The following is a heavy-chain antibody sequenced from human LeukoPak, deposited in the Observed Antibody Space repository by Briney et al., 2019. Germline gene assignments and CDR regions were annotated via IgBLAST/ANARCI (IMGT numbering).Heavy chain of an antibody. Sequence: SETLSLTCTVSGGSISSYYWSWIRQPPGKGLEWIGYIYYSGSTNYNPSLKSRVTISVDTSKNQFSLKLSSVTAADTAVCYCARSTSITMVRGVITYYFDYWGQGTLVTVSS. V-gene: IGHV4-59*01. CDR1: GGSISSYY. CDR3: ARSTSITMVRGVITYYFDY. D-gene: IGHD3-10*01. CDR2: IYYSGST. J-gene: IGHJ4*02.